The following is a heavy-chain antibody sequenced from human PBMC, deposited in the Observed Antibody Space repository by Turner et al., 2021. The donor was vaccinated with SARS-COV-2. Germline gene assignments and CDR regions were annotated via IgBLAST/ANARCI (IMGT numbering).Heavy chain of an antibody. CDR1: GGSISSGGYY. V-gene: IGHV4-31*03. D-gene: IGHD3-9*01. J-gene: IGHJ6*02. CDR2: SYYSGST. Sequence: QVQLQDSGPGLVKPSPTLSLPCTVSGGSISSGGYYWSWIRQHPGKGLEWIGYSYYSGSTYYNPSLKSRVTISVDKSKNQFSLKLSSVTAADTAVYFCAREHFYVDWLPYGMDVWGQGTTVTVSS. CDR3: AREHFYVDWLPYGMDV.